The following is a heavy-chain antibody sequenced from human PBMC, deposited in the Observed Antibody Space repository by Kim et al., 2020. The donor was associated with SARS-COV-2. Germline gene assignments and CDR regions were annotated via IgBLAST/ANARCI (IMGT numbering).Heavy chain of an antibody. CDR1: GFTFSSYA. J-gene: IGHJ4*02. Sequence: GGSLRLSCAASGFTFSSYAVSWVRQAPGKGLEWVSAISGSGGSTYYADSVKGRFTSSRDNSKNTLYLQMNSLSAEDTAVDYCANSLHNSSSAPDTGRWGQGTLVTVSS. CDR2: ISGSGGST. CDR3: ANSLHNSSSAPDTGR. D-gene: IGHD6-13*01. V-gene: IGHV3-23*01.